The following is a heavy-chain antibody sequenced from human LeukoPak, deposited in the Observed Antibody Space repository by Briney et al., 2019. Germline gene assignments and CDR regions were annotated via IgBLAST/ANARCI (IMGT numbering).Heavy chain of an antibody. J-gene: IGHJ4*02. V-gene: IGHV3-30*18. D-gene: IGHD5-18*01. CDR3: AKDLLGYSYGYGIDY. CDR2: ISYDGSNK. Sequence: GGSLRLSCAASGFTFSSYGMHWVRQAPGKGLEWVAVISYDGSNKYYADSVKGRFTISRDNSKNTLYLQMNSLRAEDTAVYYCAKDLLGYSYGYGIDYWGQGTLVTVSS. CDR1: GFTFSSYG.